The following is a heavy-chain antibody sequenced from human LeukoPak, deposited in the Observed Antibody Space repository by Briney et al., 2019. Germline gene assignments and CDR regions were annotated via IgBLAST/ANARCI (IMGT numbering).Heavy chain of an antibody. J-gene: IGHJ3*02. CDR2: IYYSGST. CDR1: GGSISSGDYY. V-gene: IGHV4-30-4*08. Sequence: PSETLSLTCTVSGGSISSGDYYWSWIRQPPGKGLEWIGYIYYSGSTYYNPSLKSRVTISVDTSKNQFSLKLSSVTAADTAVYYCARDLPSGSYYATEHDAFDIRGQGTMVTVSS. D-gene: IGHD1-26*01. CDR3: ARDLPSGSYYATEHDAFDI.